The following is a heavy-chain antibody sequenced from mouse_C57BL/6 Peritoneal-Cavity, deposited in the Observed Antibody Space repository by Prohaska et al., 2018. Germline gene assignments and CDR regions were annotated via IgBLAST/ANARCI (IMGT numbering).Heavy chain of an antibody. V-gene: IGHV1-78*01. CDR2: IYPRDGST. D-gene: IGHD1-1*01. Sequence: QVQLQQSDAELVKPGASVKISCKVSGYTFTDHTIHWMKQRPEQALEWIEYIYPRDGSTKYNEKFKGKATLTADKSSSTAYMQLNSLTSEDSAVYFCAREDYYGRVPPWFAYWGQGTLVTVSA. J-gene: IGHJ3*01. CDR1: GYTFTDHT. CDR3: AREDYYGRVPPWFAY.